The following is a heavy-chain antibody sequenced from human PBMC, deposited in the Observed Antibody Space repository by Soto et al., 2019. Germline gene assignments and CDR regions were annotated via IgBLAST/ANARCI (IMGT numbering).Heavy chain of an antibody. J-gene: IGHJ4*02. CDR3: TKASYSNYDPTDY. CDR2: IKSKTGGGTA. D-gene: IGHD4-4*01. CDR1: GFTFSNAW. Sequence: GGSLRLSCAVSGFTFSNAWMTWVRQAPGKGLECVGRIKSKTGGGTADYAAPVKGRFTISRDDSKNTLYLQMNGLKTEDTAIYYCTKASYSNYDPTDYWGQGTLVTSPQ. V-gene: IGHV3-15*01.